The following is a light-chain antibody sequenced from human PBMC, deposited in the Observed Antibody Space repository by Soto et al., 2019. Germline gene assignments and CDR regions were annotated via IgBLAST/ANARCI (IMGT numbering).Light chain of an antibody. CDR3: CSYAGTSSHVL. CDR2: EAT. CDR1: NSDVGSYNL. J-gene: IGLJ2*01. Sequence: QSALTQPASVSASPGQSITISCTGTNSDVGSYNLVSWYQQHPDKAPKLMIYEATKRPSGVSNRFSGSKSGNTASLTVSGLQAEDEADYYCCSYAGTSSHVLFGGGTKVTVL. V-gene: IGLV2-23*01.